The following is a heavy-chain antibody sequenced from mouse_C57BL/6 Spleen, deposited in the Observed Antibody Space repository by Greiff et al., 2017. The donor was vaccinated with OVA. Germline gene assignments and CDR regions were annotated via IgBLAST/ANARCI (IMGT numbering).Heavy chain of an antibody. CDR2: INPNNGGT. Sequence: DVKLVESGPELVKPGASVKMSCKASGYTFTDYNMHWVKQSHGKSLEWIGYINPNNGGTSYNQKFKGKATLTVNKSSSTAYMELRSLTSEDSAVYYCARSYYDYDRGAMDYWGQGTSVTVSS. CDR1: GYTFTDYN. V-gene: IGHV1-22*01. D-gene: IGHD2-4*01. J-gene: IGHJ4*01. CDR3: ARSYYDYDRGAMDY.